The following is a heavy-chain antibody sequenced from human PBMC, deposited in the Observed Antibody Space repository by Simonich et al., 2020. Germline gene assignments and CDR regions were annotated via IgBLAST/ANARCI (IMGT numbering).Heavy chain of an antibody. CDR2: NNPNSGCT. Sequence: QVQLLQSGAEVKTPGASVKVSCKASGYTFTGYYMHWVRQAPGQGLEWRGWNNPNSGCTNYAQKLQGRVTMTRDTSISTAYMELSRLRSDDTSVYYCARVRFEAFDIWGQGTMVTVSS. CDR3: ARVRFEAFDI. J-gene: IGHJ3*02. V-gene: IGHV1-2*02. CDR1: GYTFTGYY.